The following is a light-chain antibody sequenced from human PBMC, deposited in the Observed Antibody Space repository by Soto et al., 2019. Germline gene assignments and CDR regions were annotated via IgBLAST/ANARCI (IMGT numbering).Light chain of an antibody. J-gene: IGLJ1*01. CDR3: SSCTSASTYV. V-gene: IGLV2-18*02. CDR1: SSDVGSYNR. Sequence: QSALTQPPSVSGSPGQSVAISCSGTSSDVGSYNRVSWYQQPPGTAPKVMIYEVSNRPSGVPDRISGSKSGNTASLTISGLQAEDESDYYCSSCTSASTYVFGTGTKLTVL. CDR2: EVS.